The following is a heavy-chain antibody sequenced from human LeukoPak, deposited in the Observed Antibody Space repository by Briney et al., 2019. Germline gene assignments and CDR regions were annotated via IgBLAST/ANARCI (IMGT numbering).Heavy chain of an antibody. CDR1: GGSISSGSYY. V-gene: IGHV4-61*02. J-gene: IGHJ3*02. CDR2: IYTSGST. CDR3: ARAYYDFWSGYYKVAFDI. Sequence: SQTLSLTXTVSGGSISSGSYYWRWIRQPAGKGLEWIGRIYTSGSTNYNPSLKSRVTISVDTSKNQFSLKLSSVTAADTAVYYCARAYYDFWSGYYKVAFDIWGQGTMVTVSS. D-gene: IGHD3-3*01.